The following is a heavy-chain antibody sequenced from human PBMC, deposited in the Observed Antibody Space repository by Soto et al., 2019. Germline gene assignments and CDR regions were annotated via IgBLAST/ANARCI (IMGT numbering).Heavy chain of an antibody. CDR2: IYHSGST. D-gene: IGHD1-26*01. CDR3: ARASDSAGGFDP. J-gene: IGHJ5*02. CDR1: GGSISSGGYS. V-gene: IGHV4-30-2*01. Sequence: QLQLQESGSGLVKPSQTLSLTCAVSGGSISSGGYSWSWIRQPPGKGLEWIGYIYHSGSTYYNPSLQSRLTISVDRSKNQFSLRLSSVTAADTAVYYWARASDSAGGFDPWGQGTLVTVSS.